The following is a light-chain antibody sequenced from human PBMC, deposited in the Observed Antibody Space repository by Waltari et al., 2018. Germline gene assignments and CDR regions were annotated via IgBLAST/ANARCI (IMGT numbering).Light chain of an antibody. J-gene: IGLJ2*01. V-gene: IGLV3-21*03. Sequence: SYVLTQPPSASVAPGKTARLTCGGNNIGSKRVHWSQQKPGQAPVLVVYDDSDRPPGIPERFSGSNSGNTAPLTISRVEAGDEADYYCQVWDSSSDHLVYGGGTKLTVL. CDR1: NIGSKR. CDR3: QVWDSSSDHLV. CDR2: DDS.